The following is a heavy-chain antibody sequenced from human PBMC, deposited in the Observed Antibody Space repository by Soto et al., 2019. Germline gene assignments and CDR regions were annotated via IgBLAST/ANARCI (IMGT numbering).Heavy chain of an antibody. Sequence: PGGSLRLSCAASGFSFSIYAMSWVRQAPGKGLEWVSSLSGSGTSTYYADSVKGRFTISRDNFKNTLYLQMNSLRAEDTAVYYCAKDSKAHSYGDFDVWGQGTLVTGSS. CDR2: LSGSGTST. D-gene: IGHD5-18*01. CDR1: GFSFSIYA. J-gene: IGHJ4*02. V-gene: IGHV3-23*01. CDR3: AKDSKAHSYGDFDV.